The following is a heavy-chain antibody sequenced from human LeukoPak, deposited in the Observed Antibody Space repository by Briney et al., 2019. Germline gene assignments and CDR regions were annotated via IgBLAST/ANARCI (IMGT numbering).Heavy chain of an antibody. CDR2: INPNSGGT. J-gene: IGHJ3*02. V-gene: IGHV1-2*02. CDR1: GYTFTAYY. CDR3: ARDYYDSSGFGAFDI. Sequence: ASVKVSCKASGYTFTAYYMHWVRQSPGQGLEWMGWINPNSGGTNYAQKFQGRVTMTRDTSISTAYMELSRLRSDDTAVYYCARDYYDSSGFGAFDIWGQGTMVTVSS. D-gene: IGHD3-22*01.